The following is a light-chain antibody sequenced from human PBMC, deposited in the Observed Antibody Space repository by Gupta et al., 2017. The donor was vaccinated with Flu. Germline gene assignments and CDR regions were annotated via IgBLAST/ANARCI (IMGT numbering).Light chain of an antibody. CDR2: GNT. J-gene: IGLJ2*01. Sequence: QSVLTPPPSVSGAPGQGVTISCTGSSSNIGAGFDVHWYQQLPGTAPKLLIYGNTNRPSGVPDRFSGSKSGTSASLAITGLQAEDESDYYCQSYDSSLTGSVFGRGTRVTVL. CDR1: SSNIGAGFD. CDR3: QSYDSSLTGSV. V-gene: IGLV1-40*01.